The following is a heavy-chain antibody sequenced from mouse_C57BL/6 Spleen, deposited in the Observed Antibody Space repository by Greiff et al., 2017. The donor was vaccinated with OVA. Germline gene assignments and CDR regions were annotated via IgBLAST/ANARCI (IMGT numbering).Heavy chain of an antibody. Sequence: EVQLQQSGPELVKPGASVKISCKASGYSFTDYNMNWVKQSNGKSLEWIGVINPNYGPTSYNQKFKGKATLTVDHSSSTAYMQLNSLTSEDSAVDDCAKYGYDAGFAYWGQGTLVTVSA. D-gene: IGHD2-2*01. CDR1: GYSFTDYN. CDR2: INPNYGPT. CDR3: AKYGYDAGFAY. J-gene: IGHJ3*01. V-gene: IGHV1-39*01.